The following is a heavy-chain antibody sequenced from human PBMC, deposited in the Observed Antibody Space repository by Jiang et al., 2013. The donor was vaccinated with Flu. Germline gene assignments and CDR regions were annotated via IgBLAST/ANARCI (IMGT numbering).Heavy chain of an antibody. CDR3: ARQGNWNDLD. CDR1: GYSFTTYW. CDR2: IYPGDSAT. D-gene: IGHD1-20*01. J-gene: IGHJ4*02. Sequence: VQLVESGAEVKKPGESLKISCQGSGYSFTTYWIGWVRQMPGKGLEWMGMIYPGDSATKYSPSFQGQVTISADKSTGTAYLQWSSLKASDTAIYFCARQGNWNDLDWGQGTLVTVSS. V-gene: IGHV5-51*01.